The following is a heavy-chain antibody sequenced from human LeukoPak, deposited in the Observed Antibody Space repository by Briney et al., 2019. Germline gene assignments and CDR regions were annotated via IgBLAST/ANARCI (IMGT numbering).Heavy chain of an antibody. CDR3: AKDPFALWSGCWDADYYYYYGMDV. CDR1: GFTFSSYA. CDR2: ISGSGGST. Sequence: PGGSLRLSCAASGFTFSSYAMSWVRQAPGKGLEWVSAISGSGGSTYYADSVKGRFTISRGNSKNTLYLQMNSLRAKDTAVYYCAKDPFALWSGCWDADYYYYYGMDVWGQGTTVTVSS. V-gene: IGHV3-23*01. J-gene: IGHJ6*02. D-gene: IGHD3-3*01.